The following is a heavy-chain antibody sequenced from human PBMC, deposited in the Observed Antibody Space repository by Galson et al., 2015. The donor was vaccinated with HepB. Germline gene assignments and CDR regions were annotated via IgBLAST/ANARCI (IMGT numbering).Heavy chain of an antibody. V-gene: IGHV1-2*06. D-gene: IGHD2-15*01. J-gene: IGHJ5*02. Sequence: SVKVSCKASGYTFTGYYMHWVRQAPGQGLEWMGRINPNSGGTNYAQKFQGRVTMTRDTSISTAYMELSRLRSDDTAVYYCARGGYCSGGSCYLRGGGWFDPWGQGTLVTVSS. CDR3: ARGGYCSGGSCYLRGGGWFDP. CDR2: INPNSGGT. CDR1: GYTFTGYY.